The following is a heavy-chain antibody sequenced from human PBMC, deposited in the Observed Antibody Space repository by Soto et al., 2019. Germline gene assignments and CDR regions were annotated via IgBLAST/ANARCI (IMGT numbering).Heavy chain of an antibody. CDR3: ARSFGPDCSGGSCYQYNWFDP. D-gene: IGHD2-15*01. CDR2: INPSGGST. J-gene: IGHJ5*02. CDR1: GYTFTIYY. Sequence: GASVKVSCKASGYTFTIYYMHCVLQAPLQWLDWMGIINPSGGSTSYAQKFQGRVTMTRDTSTSTVYMELSSLRSEDTAVYYCARSFGPDCSGGSCYQYNWFDPWGQGTLVTVSS. V-gene: IGHV1-46*01.